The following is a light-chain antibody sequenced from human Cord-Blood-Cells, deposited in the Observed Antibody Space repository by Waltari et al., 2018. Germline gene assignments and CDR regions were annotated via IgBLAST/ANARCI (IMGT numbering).Light chain of an antibody. V-gene: IGLV2-14*01. CDR2: DVS. J-gene: IGLJ1*01. Sequence: QSALTQPASVSGSPGHSITIPCTRTSSDVGGYNYVSWYQQHPGKAPKLMIYDVSNRPAGVSNRFSGPKSGNTASLTISGLQAEDEADYYCSSYTSSSTLDVFGTGTKVTVL. CDR3: SSYTSSSTLDV. CDR1: SSDVGGYNY.